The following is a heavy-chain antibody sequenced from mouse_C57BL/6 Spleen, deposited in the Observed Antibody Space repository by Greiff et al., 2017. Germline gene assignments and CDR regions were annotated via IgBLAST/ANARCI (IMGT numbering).Heavy chain of an antibody. J-gene: IGHJ3*01. CDR2: IWRGGST. CDR1: GFSLTSYG. D-gene: IGHD2-3*01. Sequence: QVQLQQSGPGLVQPSQSLSITCTVSGFSLTSYGVHWVRQSPGKGLAWLGVIWRGGSTDYNAAFMSRLSITKDNSKSQVFFKMNSLQAGDTAIYYCANHDGYYGGFAYWGQGTLVTVSA. V-gene: IGHV2-5*01. CDR3: ANHDGYYGGFAY.